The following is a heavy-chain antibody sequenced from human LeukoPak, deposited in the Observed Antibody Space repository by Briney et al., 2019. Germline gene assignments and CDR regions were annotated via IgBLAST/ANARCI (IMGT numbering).Heavy chain of an antibody. J-gene: IGHJ4*02. CDR1: GYTFTSYG. Sequence: ASVKVSFKASGYTFTSYGISWVRQAPGQGLEWMGWISAYNGNTNYAQKLQGRVTMTTDTSTSTAYMELRSLRSDDTAVYYCARDLGTIFGVVPGYWGQGTLVTVSS. V-gene: IGHV1-18*01. D-gene: IGHD3-3*01. CDR2: ISAYNGNT. CDR3: ARDLGTIFGVVPGY.